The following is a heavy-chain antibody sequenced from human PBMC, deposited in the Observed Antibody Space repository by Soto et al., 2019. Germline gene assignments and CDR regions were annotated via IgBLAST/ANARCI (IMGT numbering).Heavy chain of an antibody. V-gene: IGHV3-33*01. CDR3: ARGSGYYYYYMDV. Sequence: PGGSLRLSCAASGFAFSSYGMHWVPQAPGKGLEWVAAIWYDGGNEYYADSVKGRFTISRDNSKNTLYLQMDSLRAEDTAVYYCARGSGYYYYYMDVWGKGTTVTFSS. D-gene: IGHD5-12*01. CDR2: IWYDGGNE. J-gene: IGHJ6*03. CDR1: GFAFSSYG.